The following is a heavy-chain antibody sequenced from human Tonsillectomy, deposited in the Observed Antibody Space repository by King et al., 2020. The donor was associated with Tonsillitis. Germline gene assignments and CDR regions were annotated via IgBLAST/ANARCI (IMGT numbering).Heavy chain of an antibody. D-gene: IGHD1-26*01. CDR3: TTGEN. Sequence: VQLVESGGGFVQAGGSLRLSCVASGFTLRNVWMTWIRQAPGKRLEWVGHIKSETDGGTRDYTASVRGRFTISRDDSKNTLFLEMISLKTEDTAMYYCTTGENWGQGAQVTVSS. J-gene: IGHJ4*02. V-gene: IGHV3-15*01. CDR2: IKSETDGGTR. CDR1: GFTLRNVW.